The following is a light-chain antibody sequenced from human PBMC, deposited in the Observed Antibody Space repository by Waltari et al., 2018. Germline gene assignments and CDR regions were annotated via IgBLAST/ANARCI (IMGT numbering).Light chain of an antibody. CDR1: QSVNSN. CDR3: QQYKNWPQWT. V-gene: IGKV3-15*01. J-gene: IGKJ1*01. Sequence: ERVLTQPPATLSVSPAERATLSCRASQSVNSNLAWYQQKPGQAPRLLIYSASTRATGVPARFSGSGSGTEFTLTISSLQSEDFAVYYCQQYKNWPQWTFGQGTKVDSK. CDR2: SAS.